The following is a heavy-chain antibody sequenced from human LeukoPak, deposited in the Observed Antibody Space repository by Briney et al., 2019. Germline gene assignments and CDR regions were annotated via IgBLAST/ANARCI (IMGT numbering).Heavy chain of an antibody. D-gene: IGHD2-15*01. CDR2: IIPIFGTA. CDR1: GGTFSSYA. Sequence: SVKVSCKASGGTFSSYAISWVRQAPGQGLEWMGGIIPIFGTANYAQKFQGRVTITADESTSTAYMELSSLRSEDTAVYYCARDDCSGGSCRLYNWFDPWGQGTLVTVSS. CDR3: ARDDCSGGSCRLYNWFDP. J-gene: IGHJ5*02. V-gene: IGHV1-69*13.